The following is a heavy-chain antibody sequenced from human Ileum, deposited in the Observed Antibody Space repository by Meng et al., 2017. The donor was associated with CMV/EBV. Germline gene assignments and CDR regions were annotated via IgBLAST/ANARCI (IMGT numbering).Heavy chain of an antibody. CDR2: ISTSGSYI. CDR3: ARERVGVLGKRAFDL. J-gene: IGHJ3*01. CDR1: GFSFTAYI. D-gene: IGHD1-26*01. Sequence: GGSLRLSCAASGFSFTAYIMNWVRQAPGNGLEWVSSISTSGSYIYYAESQKGRFTISRDNAKSSLFLQMNSLRAADTAVYYCARERVGVLGKRAFDLWGQGKMVNVSS. V-gene: IGHV3-21*06.